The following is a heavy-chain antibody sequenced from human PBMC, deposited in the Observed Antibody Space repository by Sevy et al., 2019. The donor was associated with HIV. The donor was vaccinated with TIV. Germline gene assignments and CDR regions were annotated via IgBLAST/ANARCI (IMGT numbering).Heavy chain of an antibody. Sequence: SETLSLTCTVSGGSISSYYWSWIRQPPGKGLEWIGHIFYSGSTDYNPSLKSRVTISVDTSKNQFSLNLTSVTAADRVVYYCARGDWNYPDYYYGMDVWGQGTTVTVSS. V-gene: IGHV4-59*01. CDR2: IFYSGST. CDR3: ARGDWNYPDYYYGMDV. D-gene: IGHD1-7*01. J-gene: IGHJ6*02. CDR1: GGSISSYY.